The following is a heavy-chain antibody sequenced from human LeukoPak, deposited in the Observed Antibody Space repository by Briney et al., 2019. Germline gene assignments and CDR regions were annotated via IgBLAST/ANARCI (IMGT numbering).Heavy chain of an antibody. V-gene: IGHV4-39*07. Sequence: SETLSLTCTASGGSISSGSYFWGWMRQPPGKGLEWIGSVHYSGSSYYNPSLKSRVTISVDTSKNQFSLKLSSVTAADTAVYYCARVSDYYDSSGYSDLGMDVWGQGTTVTVSS. CDR2: VHYSGSS. D-gene: IGHD3-22*01. J-gene: IGHJ6*02. CDR1: GGSISSGSYF. CDR3: ARVSDYYDSSGYSDLGMDV.